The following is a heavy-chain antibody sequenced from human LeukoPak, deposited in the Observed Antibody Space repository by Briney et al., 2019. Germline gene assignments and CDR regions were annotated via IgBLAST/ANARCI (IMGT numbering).Heavy chain of an antibody. CDR3: AKVPERRDAYKISPPFDY. D-gene: IGHD5-24*01. V-gene: IGHV3-30*02. CDR2: ISYDGSNK. CDR1: GFTFSTYG. J-gene: IGHJ4*02. Sequence: GGSLRLSCAASGFTFSTYGMHWVRQTPGKGLEWVAFISYDGSNKNYADSVKGRFTFSRDNSKSTVYLQMNSLRPEDTAVYYCAKVPERRDAYKISPPFDYWGQGTLVTVSS.